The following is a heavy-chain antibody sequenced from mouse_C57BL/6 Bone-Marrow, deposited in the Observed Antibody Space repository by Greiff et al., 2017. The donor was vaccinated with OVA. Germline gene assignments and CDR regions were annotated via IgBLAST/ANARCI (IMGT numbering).Heavy chain of an antibody. V-gene: IGHV7-1*01. CDR3: ARDALLGYAMDY. Sequence: EVKVVESGGGLVQSGRSLRLSCATSGFTFSDFYMEWVRQAPGKGLEWIAASRHNANDYTSEYSASVKGRFIVSRDTYQSILYLQMNALRAEDTAIYYCARDALLGYAMDYWGQGTSVTVSS. J-gene: IGHJ4*01. CDR2: SRHNANDYTS. CDR1: GFTFSDFY. D-gene: IGHD4-1*01.